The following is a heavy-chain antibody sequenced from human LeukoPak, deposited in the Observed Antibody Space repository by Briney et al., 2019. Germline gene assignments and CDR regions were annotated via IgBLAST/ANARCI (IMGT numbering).Heavy chain of an antibody. Sequence: GGSLRLSCAASGFTFSSYDMHWVRQAPGKGLEWVAFIRYDGSNKYYADSVKGRFTISRDNSKNTLYLQMNSLRAEDTAVYYCAKSALDVVVVAATQGDYYYMDVWGKGTTVTVSS. CDR3: AKSALDVVVVAATQGDYYYMDV. CDR1: GFTFSSYD. V-gene: IGHV3-30*02. CDR2: IRYDGSNK. D-gene: IGHD2-15*01. J-gene: IGHJ6*03.